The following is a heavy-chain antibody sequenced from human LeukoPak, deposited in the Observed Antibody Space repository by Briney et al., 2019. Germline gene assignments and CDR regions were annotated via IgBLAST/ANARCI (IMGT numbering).Heavy chain of an antibody. CDR2: ISGSGGST. J-gene: IGHJ4*02. V-gene: IGHV3-23*01. Sequence: GGSLRLSCAASGFTVSSYAMSWVRQAPGKGLEWVSAISGSGGSTYYADSVEGRFTISRDNSKNTLYLQMNSLRAEDTAVYYCAKGRGGQLPLTFDYWGQGTLVTVSS. CDR3: AKGRGGQLPLTFDY. CDR1: GFTVSSYA. D-gene: IGHD2-2*01.